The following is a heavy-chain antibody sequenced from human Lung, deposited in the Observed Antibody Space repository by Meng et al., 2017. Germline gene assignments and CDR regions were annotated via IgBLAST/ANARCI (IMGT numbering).Heavy chain of an antibody. CDR2: INSSGDYT. Sequence: QVQLVQSGAEVKKRGASVKVSCKASGYTFTSYYIHWVRQAPGQGLEWMGLINSSGDYTRYAQRFQGRVTMTRDTSTSTVYMELSSLRSEDTAVYFCARDVRLLEAYFDYWGQGTLVTVSS. CDR1: GYTFTSYY. D-gene: IGHD6-25*01. V-gene: IGHV1-46*03. CDR3: ARDVRLLEAYFDY. J-gene: IGHJ4*02.